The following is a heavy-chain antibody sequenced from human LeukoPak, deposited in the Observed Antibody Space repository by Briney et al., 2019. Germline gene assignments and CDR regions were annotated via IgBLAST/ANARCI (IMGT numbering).Heavy chain of an antibody. V-gene: IGHV3-7*01. D-gene: IGHD1-26*01. J-gene: IGHJ4*02. CDR2: INRDASEK. CDR3: YDH. CDR1: GFTFSSSG. Sequence: GGSLRLSCAASGFTFSSSGMHWVRQAPGKGLEWVANINRDASEKYYADSVKGRFTISRDNAKSSLFLQMTSLRADDTAVYATYDHWGQGTLVTVSS.